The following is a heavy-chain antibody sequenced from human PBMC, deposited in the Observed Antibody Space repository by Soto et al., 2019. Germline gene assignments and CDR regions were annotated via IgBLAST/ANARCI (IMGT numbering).Heavy chain of an antibody. V-gene: IGHV4-39*01. CDR3: ARPTRSFDY. Sequence: QLQLQESGPGLVKPSETLSLTCTVSGGSISSSNYYWGWIRQPPGKGLEWIGNIYYSGSTYYNPSLQSRITISVDTSKNQFSLKLSSVTAADTAVYYCARPTRSFDYWVQGTLVTVSS. J-gene: IGHJ4*02. CDR2: IYYSGST. CDR1: GGSISSSNYY.